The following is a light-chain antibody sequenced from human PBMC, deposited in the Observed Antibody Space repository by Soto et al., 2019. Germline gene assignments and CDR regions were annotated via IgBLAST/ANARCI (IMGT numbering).Light chain of an antibody. CDR3: QQSYGNFTRT. CDR1: HHFLYNSNSNHH. V-gene: IGKV4-1*01. Sequence: DVVLTQSPDFLAVSMRERPTIHCKSCHHFLYNSNSNHHLSWYQQKTGQSPKLLIYWTSTRESGVPERFIGSGSGAEFSLTISSLLAEDVAVYYCQQSYGNFTRTFGQGTKVDIK. CDR2: WTS. J-gene: IGKJ1*01.